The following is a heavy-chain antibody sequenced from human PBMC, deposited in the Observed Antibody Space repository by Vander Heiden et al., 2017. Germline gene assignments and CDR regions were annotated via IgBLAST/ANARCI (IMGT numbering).Heavy chain of an antibody. CDR3: SRDASRVTPTQYYYYGMDV. Sequence: QVELVQSGGEVKTPGASVKVSCKSSGYTFSNYVLSWVRRAPGQGLEWMGWISVYNGKTKYAQKFQGRVTMTTDTSANTAYMELRSLRSDDTAIYYCSRDASRVTPTQYYYYGMDVWGQGTTVTVSS. CDR1: GYTFSNYV. J-gene: IGHJ6*02. V-gene: IGHV1-18*01. CDR2: ISVYNGKT. D-gene: IGHD2-21*02.